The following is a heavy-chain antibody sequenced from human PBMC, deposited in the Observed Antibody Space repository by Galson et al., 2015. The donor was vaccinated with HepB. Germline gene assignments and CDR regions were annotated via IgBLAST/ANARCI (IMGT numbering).Heavy chain of an antibody. V-gene: IGHV1-2*06. CDR3: AREYRGHNWNDSYTYFDY. J-gene: IGHJ4*02. CDR1: GYTFTGYY. D-gene: IGHD1-20*01. CDR2: INPNSGGT. Sequence: SVKVSCKASGYTFTGYYMHWVRQAPGQGLEWMGRINPNSGGTNYAQKFQGRVTMTRDTSISTAYMELSRLRSDDTAVYYCAREYRGHNWNDSYTYFDYWGQGTLVTVSS.